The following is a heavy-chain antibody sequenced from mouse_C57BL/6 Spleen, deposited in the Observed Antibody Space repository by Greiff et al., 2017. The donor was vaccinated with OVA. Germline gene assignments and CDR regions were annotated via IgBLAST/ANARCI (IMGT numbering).Heavy chain of an antibody. CDR2: IRNKANNHAT. CDR3: TPFHNYYGSTYAMDY. V-gene: IGHV6-6*01. Sequence: EVQLVESGGGLVQPGGSMKLSCAASGFTFSDAWMDWVRQSPEKGLEWVAEIRNKANNHATYYAESVKGRFTISRDDSKSSVYLQMNSLRAEDTGIYYCTPFHNYYGSTYAMDYWGQGTSVTVSS. J-gene: IGHJ4*01. CDR1: GFTFSDAW. D-gene: IGHD1-1*01.